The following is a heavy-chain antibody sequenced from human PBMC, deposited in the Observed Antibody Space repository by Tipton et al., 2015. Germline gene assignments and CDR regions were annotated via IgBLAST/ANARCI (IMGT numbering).Heavy chain of an antibody. D-gene: IGHD6-19*01. Sequence: TLSLTCDVSGYSISSGYYWSWIRQPPGKGLEWIGSFFHSGNTFHNPSLKSRVTISADTSKNQFSLKVTSVTAADTATYYCARRGRSGRWDWFDPWGHGTLVTASS. CDR1: GYSISSGYY. CDR3: ARRGRSGRWDWFDP. J-gene: IGHJ5*02. CDR2: FFHSGNT. V-gene: IGHV4-38-2*01.